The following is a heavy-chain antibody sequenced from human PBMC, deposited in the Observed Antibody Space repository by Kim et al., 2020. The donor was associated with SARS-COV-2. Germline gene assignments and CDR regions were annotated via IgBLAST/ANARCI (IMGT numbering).Heavy chain of an antibody. V-gene: IGHV3-15*01. D-gene: IGHD5-12*01. CDR2: IKSKTDGGTT. Sequence: GGSLRLSCAASGFTFSNAWMSWVRQAPGKGLEWVGRIKSKTDGGTTDYAAPVKGRFTISRDDSKNTLYLQMNSLKTEDTAVYYCTTGRGGYVTPAYYYGMDVWGQGTTVTVSS. J-gene: IGHJ6*02. CDR1: GFTFSNAW. CDR3: TTGRGGYVTPAYYYGMDV.